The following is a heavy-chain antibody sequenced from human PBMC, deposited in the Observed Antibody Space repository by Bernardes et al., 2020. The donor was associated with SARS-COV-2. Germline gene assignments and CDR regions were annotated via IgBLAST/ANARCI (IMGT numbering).Heavy chain of an antibody. CDR2: ISYTGST. J-gene: IGHJ2*01. V-gene: IGHV4-39*01. Sequence: SETLSLTCTVSGGSISSSRYYWVWIRQTPGKGPDLIGSISYTGSTFYAPSLESRVTISVDTSRNQFSLRLTSVTAGDTAVYYCARHPWGSGLWHFDLWGRGTLVSVTS. CDR3: ARHPWGSGLWHFDL. CDR1: GGSISSSRYY. D-gene: IGHD7-27*01.